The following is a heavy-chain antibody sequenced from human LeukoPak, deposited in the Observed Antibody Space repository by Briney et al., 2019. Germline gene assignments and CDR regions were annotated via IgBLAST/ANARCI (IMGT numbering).Heavy chain of an antibody. CDR1: GYTFTSYG. CDR2: ISAYNGNT. Sequence: ASVKVSCKASGYTFTSYGISWVRQAPGQGLEWMGWISAYNGNTNYAQKLQGRVTMTTDTSTSTAYMELRSLRSDDTAVYYCARVLRYDILNGPDGVWFDPWGQGTLVTVSS. V-gene: IGHV1-18*01. D-gene: IGHD3-9*01. J-gene: IGHJ5*02. CDR3: ARVLRYDILNGPDGVWFDP.